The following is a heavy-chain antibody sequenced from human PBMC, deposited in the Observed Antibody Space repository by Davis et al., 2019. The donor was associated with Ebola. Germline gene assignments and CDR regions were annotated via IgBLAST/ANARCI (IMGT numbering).Heavy chain of an antibody. D-gene: IGHD5-18*01. J-gene: IGHJ4*02. V-gene: IGHV4-34*11. CDR2: INNSGHT. CDR1: GGSFSGYY. CDR3: AREGGYPYAIDY. Sequence: PSETLSPTCAVYGGSFSGYYWGWIRQPPGKGLEWIGYINNSGHTNYSPSLRSRVTISIDTSKNQFSLSLTSVTAADTAVYFCAREGGYPYAIDYWGQGILVTVSS.